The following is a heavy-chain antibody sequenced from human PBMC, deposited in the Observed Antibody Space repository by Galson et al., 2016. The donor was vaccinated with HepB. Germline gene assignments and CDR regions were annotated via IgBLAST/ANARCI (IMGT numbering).Heavy chain of an antibody. J-gene: IGHJ2*01. V-gene: IGHV1-18*04. CDR3: ARGQVKWYFDL. Sequence: SVKVSCKASGYTFRNYGISWVRQAPGQGLEWMAWISTDTGDTNHAQKFQDRVTVTTDTFTTTASMELRSLRSDDTAVYYCARGQVKWYFDLWGRCTLVTVYS. CDR2: ISTDTGDT. CDR1: GYTFRNYG.